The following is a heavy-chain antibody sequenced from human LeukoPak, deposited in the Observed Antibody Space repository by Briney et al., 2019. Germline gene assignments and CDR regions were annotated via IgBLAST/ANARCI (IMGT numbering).Heavy chain of an antibody. CDR1: GAPISTYY. CDR3: VQDGPLRSDY. V-gene: IGHV4-4*07. CDR2: IFASGTT. Sequence: SETLSLTCTVSGAPISTYYWSWIRQPAGKGLEWVGRIFASGTTNYNPSLESRVAMSVDTSKNQFSLNLSSVTAADTAIYYCVQDGPLRSDYWGQGTLVTVSS. D-gene: IGHD3-16*01. J-gene: IGHJ4*02.